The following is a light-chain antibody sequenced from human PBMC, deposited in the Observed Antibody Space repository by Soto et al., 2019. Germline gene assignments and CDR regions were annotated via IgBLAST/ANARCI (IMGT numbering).Light chain of an antibody. CDR3: QQYGSSPWT. CDR1: QIVISNY. V-gene: IGKV3-20*01. CDR2: GAS. Sequence: EIVLTQSPGPLSLSQGERATLSCRPSQIVISNYLAWYQQKPGQAPRPLIYGASSRATGIPDRFSGSGAGTDFTLTISRLEPEDFAVYYCQQYGSSPWTFGQGTKVEIK. J-gene: IGKJ1*01.